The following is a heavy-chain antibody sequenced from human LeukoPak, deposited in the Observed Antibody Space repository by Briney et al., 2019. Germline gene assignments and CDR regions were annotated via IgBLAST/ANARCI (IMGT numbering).Heavy chain of an antibody. J-gene: IGHJ6*02. CDR3: ARVGAIFGVVISPNYYYGMDV. CDR2: IYPGDSDT. V-gene: IGHV5-51*01. Sequence: GESLKISCKGSGYSFTNYWIGWVRQMPGKGLEWMGIIYPGDSDTRYSPSFQGQVTISADKSISTAYLQWSSLKASDTAMYYCARVGAIFGVVISPNYYYGMDVWGQGTTVTVSS. D-gene: IGHD3-3*01. CDR1: GYSFTNYW.